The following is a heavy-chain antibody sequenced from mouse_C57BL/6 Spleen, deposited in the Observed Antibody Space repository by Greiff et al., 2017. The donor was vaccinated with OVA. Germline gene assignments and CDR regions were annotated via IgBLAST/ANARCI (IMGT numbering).Heavy chain of an antibody. CDR2: IWSGGST. CDR1: GFSLTSYG. Sequence: QVQLQQSGPGLVQPSQSLSITCTVSGFSLTSYGVHWVRQSPGTGLEWLGVIWSGGSTDYNAAFISRLSISKDNSKSQVFFKMNSLQADDTAIYYCARKGLITTAGWYFDVWGTGTTVTVSS. V-gene: IGHV2-2*01. CDR3: ARKGLITTAGWYFDV. J-gene: IGHJ1*03. D-gene: IGHD1-1*01.